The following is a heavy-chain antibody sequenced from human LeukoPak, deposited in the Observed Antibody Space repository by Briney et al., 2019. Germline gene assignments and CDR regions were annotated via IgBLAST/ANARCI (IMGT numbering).Heavy chain of an antibody. D-gene: IGHD2-21*01. CDR2: IKQDGSEK. Sequence: GGSLRLSCAASGFTFNSYCMSWVRQAPGKGLEWVANIKQDGSEKYYVESVKGRFFISRDNAKNSQHLQMNSLRVEDTAVYYCARCERFYYHFLVSTMYYFYMYVWGKGTTVTVSS. J-gene: IGHJ6*03. CDR1: GFTFNSYC. CDR3: ARCERFYYHFLVSTMYYFYMYV. V-gene: IGHV3-7*01.